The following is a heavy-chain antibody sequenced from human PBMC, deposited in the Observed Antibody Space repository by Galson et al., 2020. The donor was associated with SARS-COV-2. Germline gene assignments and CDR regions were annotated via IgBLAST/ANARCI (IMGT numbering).Heavy chain of an antibody. J-gene: IGHJ4*02. CDR2: INPNSGGT. CDR1: GYTFTGYY. V-gene: IGHV1-2*02. CDR3: ARLYGLYVQDDY. Sequence: ASVKVSCKASGYTFTGYYMHWVRQAPGQGLEWMGWINPNSGGTNYAQKFQGRVTMTRDTSISTAYMELSRLRSDDTAVYYCARLYGLYVQDDYWGQGTLVTVSS. D-gene: IGHD3-10*01.